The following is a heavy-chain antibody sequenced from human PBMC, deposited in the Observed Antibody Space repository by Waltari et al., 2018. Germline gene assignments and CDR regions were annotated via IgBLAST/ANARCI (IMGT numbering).Heavy chain of an antibody. CDR1: GGTFSSYA. J-gene: IGHJ4*02. Sequence: QVQLVQSGAEVKKPGSSVKVSCKASGGTFSSYAISWVRQAPGQGLEWMGGIIPIFGTANDAQKFQGRVTMTRDTSISTAYMELSRLRSDDTAVYYCARLTTVTTFDYWGQGTLVTVSS. V-gene: IGHV1-69*06. CDR2: IIPIFGTA. CDR3: ARLTTVTTFDY. D-gene: IGHD4-17*01.